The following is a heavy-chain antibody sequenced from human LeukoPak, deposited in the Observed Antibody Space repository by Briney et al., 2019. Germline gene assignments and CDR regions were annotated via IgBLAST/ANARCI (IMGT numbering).Heavy chain of an antibody. Sequence: GGSLRLSCAASGFTFSSYGMHWVRQAPGKGLEWVAFIRYDGSNKYYADSVKGRFTISRDNSKNTLYLQMNSLRAEDTAVYYCAKDGDSNPSWDYMDVWGKGTTVTVSS. D-gene: IGHD6-13*01. V-gene: IGHV3-30*02. CDR1: GFTFSSYG. J-gene: IGHJ6*03. CDR2: IRYDGSNK. CDR3: AKDGDSNPSWDYMDV.